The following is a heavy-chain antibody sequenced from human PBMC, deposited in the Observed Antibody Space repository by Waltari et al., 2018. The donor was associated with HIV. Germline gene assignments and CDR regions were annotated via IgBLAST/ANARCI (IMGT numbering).Heavy chain of an antibody. CDR2: IKDDGNEK. J-gene: IGHJ6*02. CDR1: GFTFTRHW. D-gene: IGHD3-3*01. V-gene: IGHV3-7*01. Sequence: MQLVESGGGLVQRGGSLRLSCTASGFTFTRHWMSWVRQAPGKARGWVANIKDDGNEKYYVNSVRGRFTSSRDNANNSLYLEMNRLRDDDTAVYYCVRENDFGTIFFNYYYAMDVWGQGTSVTVSS. CDR3: VRENDFGTIFFNYYYAMDV.